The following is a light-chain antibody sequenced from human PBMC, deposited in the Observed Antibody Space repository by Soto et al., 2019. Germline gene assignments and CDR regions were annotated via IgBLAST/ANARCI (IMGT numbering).Light chain of an antibody. Sequence: VLTQSPDTLSLSPGATAILSCRASQSIDTYSAWYQFKLGQRPRLLIYGASSRALGIPDRFIGRGSGTNFTLTIHRLEPEDFAVYFCQHYASSPITFGQGTRLEIK. J-gene: IGKJ5*01. CDR2: GAS. V-gene: IGKV3-20*01. CDR1: QSIDTY. CDR3: QHYASSPIT.